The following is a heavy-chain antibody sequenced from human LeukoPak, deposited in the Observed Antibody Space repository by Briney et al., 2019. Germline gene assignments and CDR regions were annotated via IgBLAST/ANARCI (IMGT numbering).Heavy chain of an antibody. V-gene: IGHV1-8*01. D-gene: IGHD3-22*01. CDR2: MNPNSGRT. CDR3: ATDRGSSGYYGY. J-gene: IGHJ4*02. CDR1: GYTLTSYD. Sequence: ASVKVSCKASGYTLTSYDINWVRQATGQGLEWMGWMNPNSGRTGYAQNFQGRITITRNTSISTAYMELSSLRSEDTAVYYCATDRGSSGYYGYWGQGTLVTVSS.